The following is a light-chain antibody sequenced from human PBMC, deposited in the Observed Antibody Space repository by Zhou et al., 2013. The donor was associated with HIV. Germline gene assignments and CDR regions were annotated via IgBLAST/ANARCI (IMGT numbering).Light chain of an antibody. CDR3: QQYSPSFYT. CDR1: QSVSSN. CDR2: GAS. Sequence: EIVMTQSPATLSVSPGGRATLSCRASQSVSSNLAWYQQKPGQAPRLLIYGASTRATGIPARFSGSGSGTEFTLTISSMQSEDFAVYYCQQYSPSFYTFGQGTKLEIK. J-gene: IGKJ2*01. V-gene: IGKV3-15*01.